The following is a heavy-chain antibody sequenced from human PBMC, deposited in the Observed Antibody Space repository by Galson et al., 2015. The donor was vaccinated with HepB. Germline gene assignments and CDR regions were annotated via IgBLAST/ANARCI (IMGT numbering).Heavy chain of an antibody. CDR3: ARGAFLVVVGGTLNNWFDP. CDR1: GYIFCTYS. D-gene: IGHD2-15*01. J-gene: IGHJ5*02. V-gene: IGHV1-18*01. Sequence: SVKVSCKASGYIFCTYSITWVRQAPGQGLEWMGWLNPYNRDTNYARKLQGRVSMTTDKFKNTAYMELGSLTSDDTAVYYCARGAFLVVVGGTLNNWFDPRGQGTRVTVSS. CDR2: LNPYNRDT.